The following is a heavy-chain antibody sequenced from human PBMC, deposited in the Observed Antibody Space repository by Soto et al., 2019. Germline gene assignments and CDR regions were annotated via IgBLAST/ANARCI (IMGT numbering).Heavy chain of an antibody. J-gene: IGHJ5*02. CDR3: ARDRGPIRVRFLEWLSRGWFDP. D-gene: IGHD3-3*01. CDR1: GGSISSYY. Sequence: QVQLQESGPGLVKPSETLSLTCTVSGGSISSYYWSWIRQPAGKGLEWIGRIYTSGSTNYNPSLKRRVTMSVDTSKNKFSLKLSSVTAADTAVYYCARDRGPIRVRFLEWLSRGWFDPWGQGTLVTVSS. CDR2: IYTSGST. V-gene: IGHV4-4*07.